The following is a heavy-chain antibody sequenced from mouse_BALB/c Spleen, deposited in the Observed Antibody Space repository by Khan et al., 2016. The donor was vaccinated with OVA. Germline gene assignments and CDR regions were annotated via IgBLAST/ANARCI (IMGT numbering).Heavy chain of an antibody. CDR2: ISTYYGDA. V-gene: IGHV1S137*01. CDR3: ARGGLALYTMDY. CDR1: GYTFTDYA. J-gene: IGHJ4*01. Sequence: VQLQQSGAELVRPGVSVKISYKGSGYTFTDYAMHWVKQSHAKSLEWIGVISTYYGDANYSQQFKGKATMTVDKSSNTAYMDLARLTSEDSAIYYCARGGLALYTMDYWGQGTSVTVSS.